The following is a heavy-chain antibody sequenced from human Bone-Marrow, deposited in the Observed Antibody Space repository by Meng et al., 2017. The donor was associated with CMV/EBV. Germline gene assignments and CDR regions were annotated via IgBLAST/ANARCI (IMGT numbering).Heavy chain of an antibody. D-gene: IGHD6-6*01. V-gene: IGHV4-34*01. CDR1: GGSFSGYY. CDR3: ARRIAGRPNAFDI. Sequence: GSLRLSCAVHGGSFSGYYWSWIRQPPGKGLEWIGEINHSGSTNYNPSLKSRVTISVDTSKNQFSLKLSSVTAADTAVYYCARRIAGRPNAFDIWGQGTMVTFSS. CDR2: INHSGST. J-gene: IGHJ3*02.